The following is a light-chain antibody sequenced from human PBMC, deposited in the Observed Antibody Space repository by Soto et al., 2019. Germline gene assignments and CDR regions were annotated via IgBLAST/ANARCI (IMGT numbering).Light chain of an antibody. J-gene: IGLJ2*01. Sequence: QSALTQPASVSGSPGQSITISCTGTGSDVGGYNYVSWYQQRPGKAPKIMIYEVSNRPSGVSNRFSGSKSANTASLTSSGLQAEDEADYYCSSYTTSSTLVVFGGGTKLTVL. CDR1: GSDVGGYNY. CDR2: EVS. CDR3: SSYTTSSTLVV. V-gene: IGLV2-14*01.